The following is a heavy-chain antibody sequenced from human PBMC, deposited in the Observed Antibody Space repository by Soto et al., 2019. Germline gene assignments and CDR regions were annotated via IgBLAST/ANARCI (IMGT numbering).Heavy chain of an antibody. CDR2: IWNDGSNE. D-gene: IGHD1-7*01. Sequence: GGSLRLSCEASGFNFSSYGIHWVRQAPGKGLEWVAIIWNDGSNEYYADSVKGRFTISRDNSKNTLYLQMNSLRAEDTAVYYCANGRKGNWNYDWFDPWGQGTLVTVSS. J-gene: IGHJ5*02. CDR3: ANGRKGNWNYDWFDP. CDR1: GFNFSSYG. V-gene: IGHV3-33*06.